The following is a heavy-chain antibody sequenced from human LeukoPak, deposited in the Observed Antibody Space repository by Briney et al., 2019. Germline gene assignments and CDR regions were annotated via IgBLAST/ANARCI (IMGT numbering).Heavy chain of an antibody. D-gene: IGHD3-10*01. CDR2: ISYDGSNK. V-gene: IGHV3-30-3*01. Sequence: GSLRLSCAASGFTFSSYAMHWVRQAPGKGLEWVAVISYDGSNKYYADSVKGRFTISRDNSTNTLYLQMNSLRAEDTAVYYCARGSGSGSYPDAFDIWGQGTMVTVSS. J-gene: IGHJ3*02. CDR1: GFTFSSYA. CDR3: ARGSGSGSYPDAFDI.